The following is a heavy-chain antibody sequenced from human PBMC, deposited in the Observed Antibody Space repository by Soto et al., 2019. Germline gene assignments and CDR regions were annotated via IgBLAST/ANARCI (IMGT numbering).Heavy chain of an antibody. D-gene: IGHD3-22*01. CDR2: IIPILGIA. Sequence: QVQLVQSGAEVKKPGSSVKVSCKASGGTFSSYTISWVRQAPGQGLEWMGRIIPILGIANYAQKFQGRVTITADKSTSTAYRELSSLRSEDTAVYYCARERRADYYDSSGPDYWGQGTLVTVSS. J-gene: IGHJ4*02. V-gene: IGHV1-69*02. CDR1: GGTFSSYT. CDR3: ARERRADYYDSSGPDY.